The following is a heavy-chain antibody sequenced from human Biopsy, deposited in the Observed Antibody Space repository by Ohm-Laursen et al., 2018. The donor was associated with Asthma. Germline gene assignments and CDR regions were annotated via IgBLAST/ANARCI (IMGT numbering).Heavy chain of an antibody. Sequence: SSLRLSCAASRFTYEMYWVRQAPGKGLEWVAVISYDGSSIYYADSVKGRFTISRDNSKNTLSLQMNSLTAEDTAVYYCAKEGVAGTHIEDWGQGTLVTVSS. CDR2: ISYDGSSI. J-gene: IGHJ4*02. CDR1: RFTYE. D-gene: IGHD6-19*01. CDR3: AKEGVAGTHIED. V-gene: IGHV3-30*04.